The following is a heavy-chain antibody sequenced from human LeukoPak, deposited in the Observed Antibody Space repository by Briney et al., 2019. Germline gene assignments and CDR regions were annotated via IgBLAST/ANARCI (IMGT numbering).Heavy chain of an antibody. Sequence: PSETLSLTCTVSGGSITSYYWSWIRQPPGKGLEWIGYIYYRGSTNYNPSLKSRVTISVDTSKNQFSLKLSSVTAADTAAYYCARDSYSSGWYYFDYWGQGTLVTVSS. CDR3: ARDSYSSGWYYFDY. D-gene: IGHD6-19*01. J-gene: IGHJ4*02. CDR2: IYYRGST. V-gene: IGHV4-59*01. CDR1: GGSITSYY.